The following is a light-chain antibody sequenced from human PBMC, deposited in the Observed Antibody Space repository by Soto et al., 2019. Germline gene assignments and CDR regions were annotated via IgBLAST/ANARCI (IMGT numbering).Light chain of an antibody. CDR3: QQYYTYWT. CDR1: ETINNW. V-gene: IGKV1-5*01. J-gene: IGKJ1*01. CDR2: DAS. Sequence: DIQMTQSPSSLSASVGDRVTFTCRASETINNWLAWYQQKPGKAPKLLIFDASSLKSGVPSRFSGSGSGTEFTLTISSLQPDDFATYYCQQYYTYWTFGQGTKVEV.